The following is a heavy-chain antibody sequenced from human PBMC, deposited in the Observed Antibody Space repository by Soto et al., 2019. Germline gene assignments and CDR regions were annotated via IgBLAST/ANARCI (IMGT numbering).Heavy chain of an antibody. CDR3: AVGGRSGYSGSGY. D-gene: IGHD3-22*01. J-gene: IGHJ4*02. CDR2: IYHSGST. Sequence: SETLSLTCAVSGGSISSSNWWSWVRQPQGKGLEWIGEIYHSGSTNYNPSLKSRVTISVDKSKNQFSLKLSSVTAADTAVYYCAVGGRSGYSGSGYWGQGTLVTVSS. CDR1: GGSISSSNW. V-gene: IGHV4-4*02.